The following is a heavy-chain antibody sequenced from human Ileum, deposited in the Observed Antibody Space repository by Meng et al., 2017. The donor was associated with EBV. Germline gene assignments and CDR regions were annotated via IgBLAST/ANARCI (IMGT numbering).Heavy chain of an antibody. CDR1: GGSISSGNYY. CDR2: IYYSGST. V-gene: IGHV4-30-4*01. Sequence: QVQLQESGPGLVKTSQTLSLTCTVPGGSISSGNYYGSWLRQPPGKGLEWIGYIYYSGSTYYTPSLKSRVPISVDTSKNQFSLKLSSVTAADTAVYYCARGPTTYFDYWGQGTLVTVSA. D-gene: IGHD4-17*01. J-gene: IGHJ4*02. CDR3: ARGPTTYFDY.